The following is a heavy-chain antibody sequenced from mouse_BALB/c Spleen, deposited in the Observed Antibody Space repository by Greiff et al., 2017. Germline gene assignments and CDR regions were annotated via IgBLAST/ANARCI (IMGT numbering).Heavy chain of an antibody. D-gene: IGHD1-1*01. J-gene: IGHJ4*01. V-gene: IGHV14-3*02. CDR2: IDPANGNT. Sequence: EVKLLESGAELVKPGASVKLSCTASGFNIKDTYMPWVKQRPEQGLEWIGRIDPANGNTKYDPKFQGKATITADTSSNTAYLQLSSLTSEDTAVYYCAPYYEGAMDYWGQGTSVTVSS. CDR1: GFNIKDTY. CDR3: APYYEGAMDY.